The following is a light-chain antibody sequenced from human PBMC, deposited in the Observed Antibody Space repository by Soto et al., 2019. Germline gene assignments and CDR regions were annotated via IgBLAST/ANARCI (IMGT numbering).Light chain of an antibody. J-gene: IGLJ3*02. CDR2: KVS. CDR3: SSYSTTTTPQWV. CDR1: SNDIGGYNY. V-gene: IGLV2-14*01. Sequence: QSALTQPASVSGSPGQSITIPCTGSSNDIGGYNYVSWYQQHPGRAPKLVIYKVSDRPSGVSTRFSASKSGNTASLTISGLQAKDEADYYCSSYSTTTTPQWVFGGGTKLTVL.